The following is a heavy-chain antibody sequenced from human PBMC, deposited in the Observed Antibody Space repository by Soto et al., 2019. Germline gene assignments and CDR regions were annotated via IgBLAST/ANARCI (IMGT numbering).Heavy chain of an antibody. CDR1: GYFIGAGGYY. D-gene: IGHD2-15*01. CDR2: FYSSGSI. V-gene: IGHV4-31*02. CDR3: GRMYCSGSGWFHP. Sequence: SETLSLTCFVSGYFIGAGGYYWSWSRHHPGKGLEWIGSFYSSGSIIYNPSLRSRVSISGDMSTNQFSMSLTSVTAADTARYFCGRMYCSGSGWFHPRGQGTLVTVSS. J-gene: IGHJ5*02.